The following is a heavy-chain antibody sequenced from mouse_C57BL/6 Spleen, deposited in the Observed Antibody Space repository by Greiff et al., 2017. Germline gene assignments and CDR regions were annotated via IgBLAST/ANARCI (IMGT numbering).Heavy chain of an antibody. J-gene: IGHJ4*01. Sequence: VHLVESGAELARPGASVKLSCKASGYTFTSYGISWVKQRTGQGLEWIGEIYPRSGNTYYNEKFKGKATLTADKSSSTAYMELRSLTSEDSAVYFCARFGTSAMDYWGQGTSVTVSS. V-gene: IGHV1-81*01. CDR2: IYPRSGNT. CDR3: ARFGTSAMDY. CDR1: GYTFTSYG. D-gene: IGHD4-1*01.